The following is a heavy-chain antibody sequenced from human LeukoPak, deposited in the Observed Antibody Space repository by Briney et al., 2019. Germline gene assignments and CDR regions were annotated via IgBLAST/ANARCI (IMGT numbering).Heavy chain of an antibody. V-gene: IGHV4-34*01. CDR2: INHSGST. CDR3: ARGGRKLERRYYYYYMDV. CDR1: GGSISSHY. Sequence: SETLSLTCTVSGGSISSHYWSWIRQPPGKGLEWIGEINHSGSTNYNPSLKSRVTISVDTSKNQFSLKLSSVTAADTAVYYCARGGRKLERRYYYYYMDVWGKGTTVTVSS. J-gene: IGHJ6*03. D-gene: IGHD1-1*01.